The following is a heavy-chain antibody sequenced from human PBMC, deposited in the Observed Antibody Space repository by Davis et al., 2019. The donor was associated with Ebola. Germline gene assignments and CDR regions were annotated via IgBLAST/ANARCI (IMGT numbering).Heavy chain of an antibody. CDR3: ARGPPLRYYDSSGYYYWNY. Sequence: MPSETLSLTCAVSGGSISSGGYSWSWIRQPPGKGLEWIGYIYYSGSTYYNPSLKSRVTISVDTSKNQFSLKLSSVTAADTAVYYCARGPPLRYYDSSGYYYWNYWGQGTLVTVSS. D-gene: IGHD3-22*01. CDR1: GGSISSGGYS. V-gene: IGHV4-30-4*07. J-gene: IGHJ4*02. CDR2: IYYSGST.